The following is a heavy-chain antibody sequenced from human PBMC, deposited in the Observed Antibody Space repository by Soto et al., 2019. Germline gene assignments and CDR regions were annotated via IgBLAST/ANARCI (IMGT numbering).Heavy chain of an antibody. V-gene: IGHV1-18*01. J-gene: IGHJ4*02. CDR3: ARDSAGRYNWNHFDY. D-gene: IGHD1-20*01. CDR2: ISAYNGNS. Sequence: ASVKVSCKASGYSFISYGFSWVRQAPGQGLEWMGWISAYNGNSNYAQKLQDRVTMTTDTSTGTAYMELTSLRSGDTAVYYCARDSAGRYNWNHFDYWGQGTLVTFSS. CDR1: GYSFISYG.